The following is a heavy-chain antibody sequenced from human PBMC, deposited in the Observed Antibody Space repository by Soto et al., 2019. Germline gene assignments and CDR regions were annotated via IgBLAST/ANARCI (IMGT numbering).Heavy chain of an antibody. CDR1: GFTFSSYG. CDR2: ISYDGSNK. Sequence: QVQLVESGGGVVQPGRSLRLSCAASGFTFSSYGMHWVRQAPGKRLEWVAVISYDGSNKYYADSVKGRFTISRDNSKNTLYLQMNSLRAEDTAVYYCAKDYGDYVRGYFGFDYWGQGTLVTVSS. CDR3: AKDYGDYVRGYFGFDY. J-gene: IGHJ4*02. D-gene: IGHD4-17*01. V-gene: IGHV3-30*18.